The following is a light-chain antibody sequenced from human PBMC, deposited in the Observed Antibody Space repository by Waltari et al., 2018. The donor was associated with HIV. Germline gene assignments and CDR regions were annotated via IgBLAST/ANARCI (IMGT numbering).Light chain of an antibody. V-gene: IGLV1-47*01. J-gene: IGLJ3*02. CDR1: NSNIGSNY. CDR3: AVWYDTLSGRV. CDR2: RTN. Sequence: QSVLTQPPSASGTPGQRVTISCSGSNSNIGSNYVYWYQQLPGTAPKLLIYRTNQRPYGLPVRFSGPKSGPSPSLAISGFPSQDEADYYCAVWYDTLSGRVFGGGTTLTVL.